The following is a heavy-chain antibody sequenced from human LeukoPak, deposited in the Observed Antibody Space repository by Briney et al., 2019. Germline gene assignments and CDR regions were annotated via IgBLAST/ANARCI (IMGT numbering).Heavy chain of an antibody. J-gene: IGHJ5*02. Sequence: KTSETLSLTCAVSGGSISSGGYSWSWIRQPPGKGLEWIGYIYHSGSTYYNPSLKSRVTISVDRSKNQFSLKLSSVTAADTAVYYCARARGDSSGYYWNWFDPWGQGTLVTVSS. CDR2: IYHSGST. CDR3: ARARGDSSGYYWNWFDP. D-gene: IGHD3-22*01. V-gene: IGHV4-30-2*01. CDR1: GGSISSGGYS.